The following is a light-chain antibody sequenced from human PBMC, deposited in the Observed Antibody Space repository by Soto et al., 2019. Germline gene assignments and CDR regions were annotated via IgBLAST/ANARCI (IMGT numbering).Light chain of an antibody. CDR3: QQYGTSRT. CDR1: QSVSSSY. CDR2: GAS. Sequence: DILFTQCTGNLCLSPGESATLACRASQSVSSSYFAWSQQKPGQAPRLLIYGASSSATGIPDRFCGSGSGTDFTLTISRLEPEEFAVDYCQQYGTSRTCGRGTKVDIK. J-gene: IGKJ1*01. V-gene: IGKV3-20*01.